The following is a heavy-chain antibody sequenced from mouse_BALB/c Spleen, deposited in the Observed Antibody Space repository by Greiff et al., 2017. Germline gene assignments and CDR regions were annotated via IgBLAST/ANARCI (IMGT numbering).Heavy chain of an antibody. CDR3: ASGRDAGFAY. V-gene: IGHV2-9*02. CDR2: IWAGGST. Sequence: VQLVESGPGLVAPSQSLSITCTVSGFSLTSYGVHWVRQPPGKGLEWLGVIWAGGSTNYNSALMSRLSISKDNSKSQVFLKMNSLQTDDTAMYYCASGRDAGFAYWGQGTLVTVSA. J-gene: IGHJ3*01. CDR1: GFSLTSYG.